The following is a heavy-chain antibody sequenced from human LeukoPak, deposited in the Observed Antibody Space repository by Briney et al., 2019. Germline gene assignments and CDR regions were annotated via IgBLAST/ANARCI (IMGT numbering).Heavy chain of an antibody. D-gene: IGHD2-2*01. CDR3: ARLSGYCSRTSCYGFDY. V-gene: IGHV5-51*01. Sequence: GESLKISCKGSGYSFTSYWNGWVRQMPGKGLEWMGIIYTGDSDTIYSPSFQGQVTISAVKSISTAYLQWSSLKASDTAMYYCARLSGYCSRTSCYGFDYWGQGTLVTVSS. CDR1: GYSFTSYW. CDR2: IYTGDSDT. J-gene: IGHJ4*02.